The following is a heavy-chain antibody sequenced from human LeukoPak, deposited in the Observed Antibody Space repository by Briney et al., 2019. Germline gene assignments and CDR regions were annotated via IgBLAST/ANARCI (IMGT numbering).Heavy chain of an antibody. Sequence: PGGSPRLSCVGTGFTFNNYAMSCVRQAPGQGLEWVSTISTSGSSTDYAGSVKGRFTVSRDNSKNTLYLQMNSLRADDTAVYYCAKASRTSWPYYFDYWGQGTLVTVSS. CDR3: AKASRTSWPYYFDY. CDR2: ISTSGSST. D-gene: IGHD2-2*01. J-gene: IGHJ4*02. V-gene: IGHV3-23*01. CDR1: GFTFNNYA.